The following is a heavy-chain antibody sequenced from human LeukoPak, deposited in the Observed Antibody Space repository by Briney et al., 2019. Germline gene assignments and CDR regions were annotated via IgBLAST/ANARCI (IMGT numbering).Heavy chain of an antibody. V-gene: IGHV3-23*01. D-gene: IGHD1-7*01. CDR1: GFNFDEYG. J-gene: IGHJ4*02. CDR2: ISGSGDST. CDR3: TKRPYNWNYGGFDY. Sequence: GGSLRLSCAASGFNFDEYGMSWVRQAPGKGLEWVSAISGSGDSTNYADSVKGRFTISRDNSKNTMYMQMNSLRAEDTAVYYCTKRPYNWNYGGFDYWGQGTLVTVSS.